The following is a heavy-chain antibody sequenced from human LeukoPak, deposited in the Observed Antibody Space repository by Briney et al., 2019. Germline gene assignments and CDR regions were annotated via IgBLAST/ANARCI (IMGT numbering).Heavy chain of an antibody. CDR1: GFTFSDYY. D-gene: IGHD2-15*01. CDR3: AREIPRYCSGGSCYRVW. CDR2: ISSSCSTI. Sequence: GGSLRLSCAASGFTFSDYYMSLILQAPGTGLEWVSYISSSCSTIYYADSVKGRFTISRDNAKNSLYLQMNSLGAEDTAVYYCAREIPRYCSGGSCYRVWWGQGTLVTVSS. V-gene: IGHV3-11*04. J-gene: IGHJ4*02.